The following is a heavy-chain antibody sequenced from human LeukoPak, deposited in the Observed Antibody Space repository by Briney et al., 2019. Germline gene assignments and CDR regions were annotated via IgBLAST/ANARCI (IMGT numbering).Heavy chain of an antibody. CDR2: INWNGGST. J-gene: IGHJ4*02. V-gene: IGHV3-74*03. Sequence: GGSLRLSCAASGFTFSSYWMHWVRQAPGKGLEWVSFINWNGGSTAYGDSVKGRFTISRDNAKNTLYLQMNSLRAEDTAVYYCARVGGSYDWGQGTLVTVSS. D-gene: IGHD1-26*01. CDR3: ARVGGSYD. CDR1: GFTFSSYW.